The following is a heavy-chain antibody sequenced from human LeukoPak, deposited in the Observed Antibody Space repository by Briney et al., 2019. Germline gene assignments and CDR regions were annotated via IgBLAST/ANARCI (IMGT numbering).Heavy chain of an antibody. V-gene: IGHV3-30-3*01. CDR3: ARTPGHCSSTSCSMGVYFDY. CDR1: GFIFNNYA. CDR2: ISYDGSNK. J-gene: IGHJ4*02. D-gene: IGHD2-2*01. Sequence: GGSLRLSCAASGFIFNNYAMHWVRQAPGKGLEWVAVISYDGSNKYYADSVKGRFTISRDNSKNTLYLQMNSLRAEDTAVYYCARTPGHCSSTSCSMGVYFDYWGQGTLVTVSS.